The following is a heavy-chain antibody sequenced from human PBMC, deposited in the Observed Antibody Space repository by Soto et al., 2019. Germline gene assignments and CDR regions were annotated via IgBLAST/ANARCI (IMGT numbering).Heavy chain of an antibody. J-gene: IGHJ4*02. Sequence: PSETLSLTCTVSGASMNNYYWTWIRQPPGKGLEWIGYIYYSGSTNYNPSLKSRVTISVDTSKDQFSLKLSSVTAADTAVYYCARGIVGAPGPFDYWGQGTLVTAPQ. V-gene: IGHV4-59*01. CDR2: IYYSGST. CDR1: GASMNNYY. CDR3: ARGIVGAPGPFDY. D-gene: IGHD1-26*01.